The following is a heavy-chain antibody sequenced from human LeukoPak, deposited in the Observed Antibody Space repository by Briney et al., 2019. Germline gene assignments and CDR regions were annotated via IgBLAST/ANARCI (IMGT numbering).Heavy chain of an antibody. CDR2: TYYRSKWYN. V-gene: IGHV6-1*01. Sequence: SQTLSLTCAISGDSVPSNSAAWNWIRQSPSRGLEWLGRTYYRSKWYNDYAVSVKSRITINPDTSKNQFSLQLNSVTPEDTAVYYCARDGPGYYDSSGYSFLYYWGQGTLVTVSS. CDR1: GDSVPSNSAA. D-gene: IGHD3-22*01. J-gene: IGHJ4*02. CDR3: ARDGPGYYDSSGYSFLYY.